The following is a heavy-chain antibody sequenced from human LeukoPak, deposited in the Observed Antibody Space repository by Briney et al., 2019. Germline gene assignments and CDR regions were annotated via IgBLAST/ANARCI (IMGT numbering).Heavy chain of an antibody. Sequence: ASVKVSCKASVYTFTVYDMHWVRQAPGQGLEWMGWVNPNTGDTNYAQKFQGRVTMTRDTSISTAYMELSRLRSDDTAVYYCARDRDDILTGDWGQGTLVTVSS. CDR1: VYTFTVYD. CDR2: VNPNTGDT. J-gene: IGHJ4*02. CDR3: ARDRDDILTGD. D-gene: IGHD3-9*01. V-gene: IGHV1-2*02.